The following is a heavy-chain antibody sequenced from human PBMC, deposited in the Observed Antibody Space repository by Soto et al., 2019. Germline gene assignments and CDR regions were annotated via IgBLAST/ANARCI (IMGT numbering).Heavy chain of an antibody. CDR3: ARDLAPDAFDI. D-gene: IGHD2-21*01. CDR1: GYTFTSYY. Sequence: GASVKVSCKASGYTFTSYYMHWVRQAPGQGLEWMGIINPSGGSTSYAQKFQGRVTMTRDTSTSTVYMELSSLRSEDTAVYYYARDLAPDAFDIWGQGTMVTVSS. J-gene: IGHJ3*02. V-gene: IGHV1-46*03. CDR2: INPSGGST.